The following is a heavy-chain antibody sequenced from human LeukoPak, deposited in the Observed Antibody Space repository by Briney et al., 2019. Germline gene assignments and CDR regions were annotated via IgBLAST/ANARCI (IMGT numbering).Heavy chain of an antibody. J-gene: IGHJ4*02. CDR2: ISSNGGST. Sequence: GGSLRLPCAASGFTFSSYAMHWVRQAPGKGLEYVSAISSNGGSTYYANSVKGRFTISRDNSKNTLYLQMGSLRAEDMAVYYCARDGRMVRGSLFDYWGQGTLVTVSS. V-gene: IGHV3-64*01. CDR3: ARDGRMVRGSLFDY. CDR1: GFTFSSYA. D-gene: IGHD3-10*01.